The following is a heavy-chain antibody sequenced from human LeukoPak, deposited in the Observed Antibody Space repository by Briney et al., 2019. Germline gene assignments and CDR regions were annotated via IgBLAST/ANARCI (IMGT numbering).Heavy chain of an antibody. CDR3: ARAPYQDTAYGAFDI. CDR2: IRYDESNK. CDR1: GFTFSTYG. D-gene: IGHD5-18*01. J-gene: IGHJ3*02. V-gene: IGHV3-30*02. Sequence: GGSLRLSCAASGFTFSTYGMNWVRQAPGKGLEWVAFIRYDESNKSYADSVKGRFTISRDNSKNTLYLQMNSLRAEDTAVYYCARAPYQDTAYGAFDIWGQGTMVTVSS.